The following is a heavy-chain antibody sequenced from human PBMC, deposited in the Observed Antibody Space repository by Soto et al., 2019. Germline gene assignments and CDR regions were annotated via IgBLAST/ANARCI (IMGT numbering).Heavy chain of an antibody. CDR3: TKDRGIGIRPFFDY. CDR1: GLSFTTAW. J-gene: IGHJ4*02. V-gene: IGHV3-15*01. Sequence: EVQLVESGGGLVKPGGSLRLSCAASGLSFTTAWMSWARQVPGKGLEWVARIKRTTDGGTTDYAAPVKGRFTISRDASKSTLYLKMNSRRPEDTAVFYCTKDRGIGIRPFFDYGGQGILVTVSS. D-gene: IGHD6-13*01. CDR2: IKRTTDGGTT.